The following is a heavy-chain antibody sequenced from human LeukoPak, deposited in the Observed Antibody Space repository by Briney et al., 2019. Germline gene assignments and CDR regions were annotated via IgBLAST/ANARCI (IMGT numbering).Heavy chain of an antibody. CDR3: AREPSRSAYFDY. CDR1: EFTFSSYT. J-gene: IGHJ4*02. D-gene: IGHD3-22*01. CDR2: ISYDGSNK. V-gene: IGHV3-30-3*01. Sequence: GGSLRLSCAASEFTFSSYTMHWVRQAPGKGLEWVALISYDGSNKYYADSVKGRFTISRDNSKNTLYLQMNSLRAEDTAMYYCAREPSRSAYFDYWGQGTLVTVSS.